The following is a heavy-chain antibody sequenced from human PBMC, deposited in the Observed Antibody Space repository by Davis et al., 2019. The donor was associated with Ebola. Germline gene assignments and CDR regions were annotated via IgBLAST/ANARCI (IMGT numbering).Heavy chain of an antibody. CDR1: GGSVSSGSYY. D-gene: IGHD4-17*01. J-gene: IGHJ5*02. CDR2: IYYSGST. CDR3: ARQTTGFDP. V-gene: IGHV4-61*01. Sequence: MPSETLSLTCTVSGGSVSSGSYYWSWIRQPPGKGLDWIGFIYYSGSTNYNPTLKSRVTISVDTSKTQFSLKLSSVTAADTAVYYCARQTTGFDPWGQGTLVTVSS.